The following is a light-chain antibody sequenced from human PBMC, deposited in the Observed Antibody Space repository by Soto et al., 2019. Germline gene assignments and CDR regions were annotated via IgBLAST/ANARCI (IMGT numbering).Light chain of an antibody. CDR1: NSDVVVYNY. CDR3: SSYTSSSTLVV. V-gene: IGLV2-14*01. Sequence: QSALTQPASVSGSPGQSITISCTGSNSDVVVYNYVSWYQQHPGQAPKLMIYDVSNRPSGVSNRFSGSKSGNTASLTISGLQAEDEAEYYCSSYTSSSTLVVFGGGTKVTVL. J-gene: IGLJ2*01. CDR2: DVS.